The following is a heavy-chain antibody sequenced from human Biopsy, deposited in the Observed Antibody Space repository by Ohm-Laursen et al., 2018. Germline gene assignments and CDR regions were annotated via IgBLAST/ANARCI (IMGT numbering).Heavy chain of an antibody. CDR3: ARNTGWYGDLYYFDY. CDR1: GYSFTSYY. Sequence: ASVKVSCNASGYSFTSYYMHWVRQAPGQGLEWMRMINPSGSTTSYPQIFQGRVTMTRDTSKSTVYMELSSLRSADTAVYFCARNTGWYGDLYYFDYWGQGTLVTVSS. J-gene: IGHJ4*02. D-gene: IGHD6-19*01. V-gene: IGHV1-46*01. CDR2: INPSGSTT.